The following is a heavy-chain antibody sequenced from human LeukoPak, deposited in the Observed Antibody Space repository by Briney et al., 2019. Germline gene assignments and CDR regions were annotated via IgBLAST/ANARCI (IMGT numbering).Heavy chain of an antibody. D-gene: IGHD3-10*02. J-gene: IGHJ2*01. V-gene: IGHV3-23*01. CDR1: GFTFGNFG. CDR3: ARELVSSGTGYFDL. CDR2: ITGSTTWT. Sequence: GGSLRLSCEASGFTFGNFGMTGVRQAPGKGLQWVSCITGSTTWTYYAASVKGRFTVSRDNSQNTLHLQMNSLRADDTAVYYCARELVSSGTGYFDLWGRGTLVTVSS.